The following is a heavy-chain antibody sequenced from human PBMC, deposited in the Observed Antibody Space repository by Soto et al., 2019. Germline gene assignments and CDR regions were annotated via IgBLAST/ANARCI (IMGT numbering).Heavy chain of an antibody. CDR1: GFTFSGYG. Sequence: GGSLRLSCAAAGFTFSGYGRSWVRQAPGKGLEWVSTITSGGDIFYADSVKGRFTISRDNSKNTLYLQMNSLRAEDTALYYCAKRNLGTLSGIDFDYWGQGTLVTVSS. J-gene: IGHJ4*02. D-gene: IGHD5-12*01. V-gene: IGHV3-23*01. CDR3: AKRNLGTLSGIDFDY. CDR2: ITSGGDI.